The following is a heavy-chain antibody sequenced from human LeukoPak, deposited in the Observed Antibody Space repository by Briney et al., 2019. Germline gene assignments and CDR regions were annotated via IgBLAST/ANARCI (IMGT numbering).Heavy chain of an antibody. J-gene: IGHJ4*02. Sequence: GGSLRLSCAASGFTFDDYAMHWVRQAPGKGLEWVSGISWNNDSIAYADSVKGRFTISRDNSKNTLYLQMNSLRAEDAAVYYCTILAVASDFDFWGQGTLVTVSS. CDR3: TILAVASDFDF. CDR1: GFTFDDYA. CDR2: ISWNNDSI. D-gene: IGHD6-19*01. V-gene: IGHV3-9*01.